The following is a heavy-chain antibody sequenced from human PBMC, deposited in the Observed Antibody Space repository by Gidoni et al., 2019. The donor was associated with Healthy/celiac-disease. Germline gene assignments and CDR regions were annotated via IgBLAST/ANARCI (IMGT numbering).Heavy chain of an antibody. CDR2: ISSSSSYI. J-gene: IGHJ4*02. Sequence: EVQLVESGGGLVKPGGSLRLSCAASGFTFSSYSMNWVRQAPGKGLEWVSSISSSSSYIYYADSVKGRFTISRDNAKNSLYLQMNSLRAEDTAVYYCARDSTIFGVANPLDYWGQGTLVTVSS. CDR3: ARDSTIFGVANPLDY. V-gene: IGHV3-21*01. CDR1: GFTFSSYS. D-gene: IGHD3-3*01.